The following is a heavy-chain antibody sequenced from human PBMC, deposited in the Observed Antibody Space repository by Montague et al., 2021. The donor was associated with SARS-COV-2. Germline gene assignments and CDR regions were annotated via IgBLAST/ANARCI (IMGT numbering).Heavy chain of an antibody. D-gene: IGHD4-17*01. CDR2: VNSGGST. CDR3: ARSHYGDYFDF. J-gene: IGHJ4*01. V-gene: IGHV4-34*01. CDR1: GASFSGNY. Sequence: SETLSLTCTVSGASFSGNYWTWLRQSPGKGLEWMGEVNSGGSTNYNPSYKSRVAISVDTSKNQFSLSLRSLTAADTATYFCARSHYGDYFDFWATEPRSPSPQ.